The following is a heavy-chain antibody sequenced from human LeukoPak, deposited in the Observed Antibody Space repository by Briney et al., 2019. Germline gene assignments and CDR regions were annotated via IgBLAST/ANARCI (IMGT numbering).Heavy chain of an antibody. J-gene: IGHJ6*04. D-gene: IGHD3-10*01. CDR2: IKQDGSEK. V-gene: IGHV3-7*03. CDR3: ARDSYGSGSPHYYYYYGMDV. CDR1: GFTFSSYW. Sequence: GGSLRLSCAASGFTFSSYWMSWVRQAPGKGLEGVANIKQDGSEKYYVDSVKGRFTISRDNAKNSLYLQMNSLRAEDTAVYYCARDSYGSGSPHYYYYYGMDVWGKGTTVTVSS.